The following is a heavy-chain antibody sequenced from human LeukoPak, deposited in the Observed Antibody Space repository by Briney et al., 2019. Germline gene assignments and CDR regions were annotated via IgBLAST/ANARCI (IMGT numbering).Heavy chain of an antibody. CDR3: ARASGYGFWSGYHWFDP. V-gene: IGHV4-4*07. CDR1: GGSISYYY. D-gene: IGHD3-3*01. J-gene: IGHJ5*02. CDR2: IYTSGST. Sequence: SETLSLTCTVSGGSISYYYWSWIRQPPGKGLEWIGRIYTSGSTNYNPSLKSRVTMSVDTSKNQFSLKLSSVTAADTAVYYCARASGYGFWSGYHWFDPWGQGTLVTVSS.